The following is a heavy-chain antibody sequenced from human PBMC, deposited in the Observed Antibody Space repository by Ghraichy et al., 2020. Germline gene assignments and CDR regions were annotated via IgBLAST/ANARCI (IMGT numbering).Heavy chain of an antibody. CDR1: GGSISSGDYY. CDR3: ARVVAGATHPLDY. CDR2: IYYSGST. D-gene: IGHD1-26*01. V-gene: IGHV4-30-4*01. Sequence: SETLSLTCTVSGGSISSGDYYWSWIRQPPGKGLEWIGYIYYSGSTYYNPSLKSRVTISVDTSKNQFSLKLSSVTAADTAVYYCARVVAGATHPLDYWGQGTLVTVSS. J-gene: IGHJ4*02.